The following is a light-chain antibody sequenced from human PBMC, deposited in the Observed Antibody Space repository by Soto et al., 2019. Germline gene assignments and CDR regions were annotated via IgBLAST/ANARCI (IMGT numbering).Light chain of an antibody. CDR1: QIVLYSSNNKNY. CDR3: QQYYSTPRT. Sequence: DIVMTQSPDSLAASLGERATINCKSSQIVLYSSNNKNYLAWYQQKPGQPPKLLIYWASTRESGVPDRFSGSGSGTDFMLTISSRQAEDVAVYYCQQYYSTPRTFGQGTKVEIK. V-gene: IGKV4-1*01. CDR2: WAS. J-gene: IGKJ1*01.